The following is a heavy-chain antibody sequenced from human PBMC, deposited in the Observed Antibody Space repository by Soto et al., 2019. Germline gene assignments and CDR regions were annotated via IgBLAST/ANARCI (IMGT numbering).Heavy chain of an antibody. Sequence: QVQLQESGPGLVKPSGTLSLTCAVSGGSFTSKNWWTWVRQPPGQGLEWIGEIYRTGSTNYNPSLKSRVTISLDKSENQFSLKVTSLTAADTAVYCCASRAPGTSVDYWGQGTLVTVSS. CDR1: GGSFTSKNW. CDR2: IYRTGST. J-gene: IGHJ4*02. D-gene: IGHD1-7*01. V-gene: IGHV4-4*01. CDR3: ASRAPGTSVDY.